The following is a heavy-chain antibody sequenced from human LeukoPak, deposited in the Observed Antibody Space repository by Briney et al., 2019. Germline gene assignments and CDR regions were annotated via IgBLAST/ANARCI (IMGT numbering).Heavy chain of an antibody. J-gene: IGHJ4*02. Sequence: PGGSLRLSCAASGFTFSSYAMSWVRQAPGKGLEWVPAISGSGGSTYYADSVKGRFTISRDNSKNTLYLQMNSLRAEDTAVYYCAKDVELLWFGEFLYWGQGTLVTVSS. CDR1: GFTFSSYA. CDR2: ISGSGGST. CDR3: AKDVELLWFGEFLY. D-gene: IGHD3-10*01. V-gene: IGHV3-23*01.